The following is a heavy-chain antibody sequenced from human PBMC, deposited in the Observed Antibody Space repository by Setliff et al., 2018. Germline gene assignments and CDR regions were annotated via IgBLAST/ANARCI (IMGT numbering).Heavy chain of an antibody. Sequence: PGGSLRLSCAASGFTFSSYAMTWVRQAPGKGLEWVSGISGYGSRTYYADSVKGRSTISRDESQNTIHLEMTSLRADDTAVYYCAKGRRTIRSHLDYWGQGTQVTVSS. V-gene: IGHV3-23*01. D-gene: IGHD3-3*01. J-gene: IGHJ4*02. CDR3: AKGRRTIRSHLDY. CDR2: ISGYGSRT. CDR1: GFTFSSYA.